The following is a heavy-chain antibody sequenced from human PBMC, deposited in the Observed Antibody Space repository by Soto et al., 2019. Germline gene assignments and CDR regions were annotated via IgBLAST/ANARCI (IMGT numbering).Heavy chain of an antibody. CDR3: TRGGVNQLGDCYDN. CDR1: GFTFSSYT. V-gene: IGHV3-30*04. CDR2: IYYDGSQK. J-gene: IGHJ4*02. D-gene: IGHD2-21*02. Sequence: QVQLVESGGGVVQPGRSLRLSCAASGFTFSSYTMHWVRQAPGKGLEWVALIYYDGSQKYYADSVKGRFTISRENSKKMMNLDMNSLRTEDTAVYYCTRGGVNQLGDCYDNWGQGTLVTVSS.